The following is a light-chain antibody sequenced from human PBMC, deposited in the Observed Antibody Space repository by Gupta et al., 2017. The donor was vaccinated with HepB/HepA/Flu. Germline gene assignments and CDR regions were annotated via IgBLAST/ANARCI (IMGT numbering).Light chain of an antibody. CDR1: QSFNRGY. Sequence: IVLRQSPRTLSLSPGERATLSCRASQSFNRGYLAWYQQKPGQSPMLLTYGAFRSYSDNPVRFSGSPYGTVITLTISRREPEDFAVYYCQHYDDSIPIIFGRGTKVDIK. CDR2: GAF. J-gene: IGKJ3*01. V-gene: IGKV3-20*01. CDR3: QHYDDSIPII.